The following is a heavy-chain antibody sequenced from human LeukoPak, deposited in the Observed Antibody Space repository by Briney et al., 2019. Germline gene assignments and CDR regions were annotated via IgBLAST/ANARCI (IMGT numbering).Heavy chain of an antibody. Sequence: SETLSLTCTVSGGSISSYYWSWIRQSPGKGLEWIGYIYNSGSTNYNLSLKSRVTISVDTSKNQFSLKLSSVTAADTAVYYCARDLTAQNWFDPWGQGTLVTVSS. CDR1: GGSISSYY. V-gene: IGHV4-59*01. J-gene: IGHJ5*02. CDR3: ARDLTAQNWFDP. CDR2: IYNSGST.